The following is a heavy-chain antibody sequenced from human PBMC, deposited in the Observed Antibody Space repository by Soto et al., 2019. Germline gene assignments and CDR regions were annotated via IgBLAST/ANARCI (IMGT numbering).Heavy chain of an antibody. Sequence: ASVKVSCKASGYTFTSYGISWVRQAPGQGLEWMGWINAYNGNTNYAQKLQGRVTITRDTSTSTAYMELSSLRSDDTAVYYCARAGRRITIFGVASPTDYYYYMDVWGKGTTVTVSS. CDR2: INAYNGNT. CDR3: ARAGRRITIFGVASPTDYYYYMDV. D-gene: IGHD3-3*01. CDR1: GYTFTSYG. V-gene: IGHV1-18*01. J-gene: IGHJ6*03.